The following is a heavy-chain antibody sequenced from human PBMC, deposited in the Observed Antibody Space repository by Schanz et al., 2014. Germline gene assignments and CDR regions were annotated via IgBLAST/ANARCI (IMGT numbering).Heavy chain of an antibody. J-gene: IGHJ3*02. CDR1: GFIFGSSV. Sequence: EVQLLESGGGLIQPGGSLRLSCAASGFIFGSSVMAWVRQAPGKGLEWVSAISGSGGSTYYADSAKGRFTISRDNSKNTLYLQMNSLRAEDTAVYYCAKGRFGELSAFDIWGQGTMVTVSS. V-gene: IGHV3-23*01. CDR3: AKGRFGELSAFDI. D-gene: IGHD3-10*01. CDR2: ISGSGGST.